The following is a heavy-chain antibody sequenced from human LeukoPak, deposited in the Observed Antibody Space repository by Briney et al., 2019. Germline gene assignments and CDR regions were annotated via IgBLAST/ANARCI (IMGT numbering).Heavy chain of an antibody. CDR3: AAAYSSSWNDY. Sequence: PGGSLRLSCAASGFTFSSYSMNWVRQAPGKGLEWVSSISSSSSYIYYADSVKGRFTISRDNAKNSLYLQTNSLRAEDTAVYYCAAAYSSSWNDYWGQGTLVTVSS. CDR1: GFTFSSYS. J-gene: IGHJ4*02. D-gene: IGHD6-13*01. V-gene: IGHV3-21*01. CDR2: ISSSSSYI.